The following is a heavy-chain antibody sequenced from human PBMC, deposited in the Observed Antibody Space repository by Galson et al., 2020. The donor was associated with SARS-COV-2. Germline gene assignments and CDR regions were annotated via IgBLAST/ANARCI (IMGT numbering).Heavy chain of an antibody. CDR3: ARDWRSYYGPVVGPHANWFDP. V-gene: IGHV4-61*02. CDR1: AGSISSGSYY. J-gene: IGHJ5*02. Sequence: SETLSLTCTAPAGSISSGSYYWSWIRQPAGKGLEWIGRIYTSGSTNYNPSLKSRVTISVDTSKNQFSLKLGSVTAADTAVYYCARDWRSYYGPVVGPHANWFDPWGQGTLVTVSS. CDR2: IYTSGST. D-gene: IGHD3-10*01.